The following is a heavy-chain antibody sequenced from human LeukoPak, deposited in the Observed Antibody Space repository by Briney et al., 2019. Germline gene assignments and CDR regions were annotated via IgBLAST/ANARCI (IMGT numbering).Heavy chain of an antibody. J-gene: IGHJ4*02. CDR2: IYSGGST. CDR3: AGTYYYDSSGYYQSDY. V-gene: IGHV3-53*01. CDR1: GFTVSSNY. D-gene: IGHD3-22*01. Sequence: GGSLRLSCAASGFTVSSNYMSWVRQAPGKGLEWVSVIYSGGSTYYADSVKGRFTISRDNSKNTLYLQMNSLRAEDTAVYYCAGTYYYDSSGYYQSDYWGQGTLVTVSS.